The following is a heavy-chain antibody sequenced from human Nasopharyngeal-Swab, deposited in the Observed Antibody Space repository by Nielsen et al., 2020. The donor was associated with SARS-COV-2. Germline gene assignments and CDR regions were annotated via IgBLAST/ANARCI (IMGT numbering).Heavy chain of an antibody. J-gene: IGHJ5*02. D-gene: IGHD3-22*01. V-gene: IGHV3-30-3*01. CDR1: GFTFSSYA. CDR3: ARGYYYDSSGYSNWFDP. Sequence: GGSLRLSCAASGFTFSSYAMHWVRQAPGRGLEWVAVISYDGSNKYYADSVKGRFTISRDNAKNSLYLQMNSLRVEDTAIYYCARGYYYDSSGYSNWFDPWGQGTQVTVSS. CDR2: ISYDGSNK.